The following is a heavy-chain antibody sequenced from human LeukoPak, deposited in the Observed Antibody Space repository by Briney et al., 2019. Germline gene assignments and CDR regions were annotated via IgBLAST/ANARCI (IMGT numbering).Heavy chain of an antibody. CDR3: AGSLGYCSGGSCNWFDP. CDR2: IYYSGST. D-gene: IGHD2-15*01. Sequence: SETLSLTCTVSGGSISSGDYYWSWIRQPPGKGLEWIGYIYYSGSTYYNPSLKSRVTLSVDTSKNQFSLKLSSVTAADTAVYYCAGSLGYCSGGSCNWFDPWGQGTLVTVSS. CDR1: GGSISSGDYY. V-gene: IGHV4-30-4*01. J-gene: IGHJ5*02.